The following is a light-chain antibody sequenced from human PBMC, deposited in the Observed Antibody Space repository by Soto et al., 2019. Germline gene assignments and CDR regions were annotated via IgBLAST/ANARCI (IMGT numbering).Light chain of an antibody. Sequence: DIQMTQSPSTLSSSVADRVTITCGASQSISSWLAWYQQKPGKAPKLLIYDASSWAGGVPSRFTGSGSGTEFTLTISNLQPDDFATYYCQQYNSYPWTFGQGTKVDIK. CDR2: DAS. CDR1: QSISSW. V-gene: IGKV1-5*01. J-gene: IGKJ1*01. CDR3: QQYNSYPWT.